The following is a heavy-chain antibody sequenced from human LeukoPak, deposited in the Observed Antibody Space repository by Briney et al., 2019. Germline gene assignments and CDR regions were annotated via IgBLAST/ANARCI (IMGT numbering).Heavy chain of an antibody. CDR3: ARVYYDILTGYMGAGAFDI. V-gene: IGHV3-23*01. J-gene: IGHJ3*02. CDR1: GFTFTSYA. Sequence: GGSLRLSCAASGFTFTSYAMSWVRQAPGTGLEWVSAISGSGSSTYYADSVKGRFTISRDNAKNSLYLQMNSLRAEDTAVYYCARVYYDILTGYMGAGAFDIWGQGTMVTVSS. D-gene: IGHD3-9*01. CDR2: ISGSGSST.